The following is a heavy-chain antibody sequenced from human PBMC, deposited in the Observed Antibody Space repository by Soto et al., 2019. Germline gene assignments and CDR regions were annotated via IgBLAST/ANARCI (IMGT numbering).Heavy chain of an antibody. CDR2: IYYSGST. J-gene: IGHJ4*02. CDR3: ARERIVGATHTGLTPYLDY. CDR1: GGSISSYY. Sequence: LSLTCTVSGGSISSYYCSWIRQPPGKGLEWIGYIYYSGSTNYNPSLKSRVTISVDTSKNQFSLKLSSVTAADTAVYYCARERIVGATHTGLTPYLDYWGQGTLVTVSS. D-gene: IGHD1-26*01. V-gene: IGHV4-59*01.